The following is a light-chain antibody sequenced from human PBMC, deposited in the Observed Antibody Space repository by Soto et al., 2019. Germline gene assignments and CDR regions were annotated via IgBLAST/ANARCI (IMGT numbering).Light chain of an antibody. CDR1: QTVSSNY. V-gene: IGKV3-20*01. CDR3: QQYGSSPWT. CDR2: GAS. J-gene: IGKJ1*01. Sequence: EIILTQSPDTLSLSPGERATLSCRASQTVSSNYLAWCQQGPGQAPRLLIYGASNRATGIPDRFSGSGSGTDFTLTISRLEPEDFAVYYCQQYGSSPWTFGQGTKVDIK.